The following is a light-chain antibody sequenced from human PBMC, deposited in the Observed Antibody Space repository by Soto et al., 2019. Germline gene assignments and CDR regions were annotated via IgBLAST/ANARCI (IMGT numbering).Light chain of an antibody. CDR2: DIS. J-gene: IGKJ5*01. CDR3: QQYNNWPS. V-gene: IGKV3-15*01. Sequence: EVVLNQSPATLSVSPGERATLSCRASQTVSRNLSWYQQRPRQAPRLLIYDISNRAAGVPARFSGSGSETEFTLTIRSLQSEDFAVYFCQQYNNWPSSGQGTRVENK. CDR1: QTVSRN.